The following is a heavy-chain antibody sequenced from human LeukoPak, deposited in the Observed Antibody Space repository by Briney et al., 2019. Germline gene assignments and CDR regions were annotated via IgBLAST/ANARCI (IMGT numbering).Heavy chain of an antibody. CDR3: ARSVDGYNYLFDY. CDR1: GFTFNAYA. D-gene: IGHD5-24*01. Sequence: GGSLRLSCAASGFTFNAYAIHWVRQAPGKGLEWVSLVKGDGVTTDYANSVKGRFTISRDNAKNSLYLQMNSLRAEDTALFYCARSVDGYNYLFDYWGQGTLVTVSS. J-gene: IGHJ4*02. V-gene: IGHV3-43*02. CDR2: VKGDGVTT.